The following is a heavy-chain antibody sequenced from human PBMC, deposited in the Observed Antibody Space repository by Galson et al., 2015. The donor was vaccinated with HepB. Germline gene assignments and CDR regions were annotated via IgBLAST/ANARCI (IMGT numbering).Heavy chain of an antibody. V-gene: IGHV4-61*02. CDR3: AREHCSSTSCYNYYYYMDV. J-gene: IGHJ6*03. Sequence: TLSLTCTVSGGSISSGSYYWSWIRQPAGKGLEWIGRIYTSGSTNYNPSLKSRVTMSVDTSKNQFSLKLSSVTAADTAVYYCAREHCSSTSCYNYYYYMDVWGKGTTVTVSS. CDR1: GGSISSGSYY. D-gene: IGHD2-2*02. CDR2: IYTSGST.